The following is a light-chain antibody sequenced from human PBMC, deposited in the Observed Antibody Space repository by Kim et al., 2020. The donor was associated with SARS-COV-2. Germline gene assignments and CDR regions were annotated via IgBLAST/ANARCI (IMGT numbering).Light chain of an antibody. J-gene: IGLJ1*01. Sequence: VTTSCTVSSSNIGTGYDVHWNQQLPGTAPNLLIYGNSNRPSGVPDRFSGSKSGTSASLAITGLQAEDEADYYCQSYDSSLSGSYVFGTGTKVTVL. CDR1: SSNIGTGYD. V-gene: IGLV1-40*01. CDR3: QSYDSSLSGSYV. CDR2: GNS.